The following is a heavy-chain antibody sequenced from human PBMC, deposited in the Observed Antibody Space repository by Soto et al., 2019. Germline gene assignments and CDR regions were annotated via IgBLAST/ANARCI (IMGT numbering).Heavy chain of an antibody. Sequence: SETLSLTCAVYGGSFSGYYWSWIRQPPGKGLEWIGEINHSGSTNYNPSLKSRVTISVDTSKNQFSLKLTSVTAADTAVYYCERDKITGLLDYWGQGTLVTVSS. CDR3: ERDKITGLLDY. D-gene: IGHD2-8*02. J-gene: IGHJ4*02. CDR2: INHSGST. V-gene: IGHV4-34*01. CDR1: GGSFSGYY.